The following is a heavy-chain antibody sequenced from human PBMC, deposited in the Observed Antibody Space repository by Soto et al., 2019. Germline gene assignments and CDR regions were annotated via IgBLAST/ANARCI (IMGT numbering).Heavy chain of an antibody. V-gene: IGHV3-30-3*01. J-gene: IGHJ3*02. CDR2: ISYDGSNK. Sequence: QVQLVESGGGVVQPGRSLRLSCAASGFTFSSYAMHWVRQAPGKGLEWVAVISYDGSNKYYADSVKGRFTISRDNSKNTLYLQMNSLRAEDTAVYYCARVLAPYSSSWYSAFDIWGQGTMVTVSS. CDR1: GFTFSSYA. D-gene: IGHD6-13*01. CDR3: ARVLAPYSSSWYSAFDI.